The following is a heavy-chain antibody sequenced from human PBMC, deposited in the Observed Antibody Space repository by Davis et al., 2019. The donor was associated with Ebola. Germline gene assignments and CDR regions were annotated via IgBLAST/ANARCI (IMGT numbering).Heavy chain of an antibody. Sequence: SETLSLTCAVSGGSISSNNWWSWVRQPPGKGLEWIGEIYHSGSTNYNPSLKSRVTISVDTSKNQFSLKLSSVTAADTAVYYCARGGYSYGFDYWGQGTLVTVSS. D-gene: IGHD5-18*01. CDR2: IYHSGST. V-gene: IGHV4-4*02. CDR3: ARGGYSYGFDY. CDR1: GGSISSNNW. J-gene: IGHJ4*02.